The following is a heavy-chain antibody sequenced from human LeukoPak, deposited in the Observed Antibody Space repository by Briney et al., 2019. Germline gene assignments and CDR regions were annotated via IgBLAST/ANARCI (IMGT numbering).Heavy chain of an antibody. D-gene: IGHD6-13*01. CDR1: GFTFSSYS. CDR2: ISSSSSYI. V-gene: IGHV3-21*01. CDR3: ARDPPGIAAAGPVFDY. Sequence: PGGSLRLSCAASGFTFSSYSMNWVRQAPGKGLEWVSSISSSSSYIYYADSVKGRFTISRDNAKNSLYLQMNSLRAGDTAVYYCARDPPGIAAAGPVFDYWGQGTLVTVSS. J-gene: IGHJ4*02.